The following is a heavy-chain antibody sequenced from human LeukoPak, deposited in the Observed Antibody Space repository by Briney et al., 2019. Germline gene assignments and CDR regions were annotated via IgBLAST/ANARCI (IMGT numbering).Heavy chain of an antibody. J-gene: IGHJ6*03. CDR1: GYTFTDYY. CDR2: INSNSGGT. CDR3: ARGTGTRKRNLNYYYYYMDV. Sequence: ASVRVSCKTSGYTFTDYYIHWMRQAPGQGLEWMGWINSNSGGTSYAQKFQGRVTMTRNTSISTAYMELSSLRSEDTAVYYCARGTGTRKRNLNYYYYYMDVWGKGTTVTVSS. V-gene: IGHV1-8*02. D-gene: IGHD1-14*01.